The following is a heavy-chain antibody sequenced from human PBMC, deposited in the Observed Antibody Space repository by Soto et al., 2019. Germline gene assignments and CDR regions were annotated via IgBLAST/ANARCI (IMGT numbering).Heavy chain of an antibody. D-gene: IGHD6-19*01. CDR2: ISAFHGST. CDR3: ARLYSSGWPRSYFDY. V-gene: IGHV1-18*01. CDR1: GYTFTRFG. Sequence: ASVKFSFKASGYTFTRFGIGWVRQAPGQVLEFMGWISAFHGSTNYAQKFQGRVTMTTDTPTSTAYMDLRSLRSDDTAVYYCARLYSSGWPRSYFDYWGQGTLVTVSS. J-gene: IGHJ4*02.